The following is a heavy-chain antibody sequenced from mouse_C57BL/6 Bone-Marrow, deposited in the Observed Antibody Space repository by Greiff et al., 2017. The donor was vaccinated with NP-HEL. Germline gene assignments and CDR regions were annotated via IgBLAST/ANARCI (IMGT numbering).Heavy chain of an antibody. J-gene: IGHJ3*01. CDR2: ISDGGSYT. V-gene: IGHV5-4*01. D-gene: IGHD3-2*02. CDR3: ARDSSGYRRTWFAY. Sequence: EVKLMESGGGLVKPGGSLKLSCAASGFTFSSYAMSWVRQTPEKRLEWVATISDGGSYTYYPDNVKGRFTISRDNAKNNLYLQMSHLKSEDTAMYYCARDSSGYRRTWFAYWGQGTLVTVSA. CDR1: GFTFSSYA.